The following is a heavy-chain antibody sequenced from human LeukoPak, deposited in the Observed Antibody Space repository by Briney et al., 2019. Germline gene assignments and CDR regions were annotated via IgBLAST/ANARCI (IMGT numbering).Heavy chain of an antibody. J-gene: IGHJ4*02. D-gene: IGHD1-26*01. CDR3: ARRPSGSYRFDY. CDR1: GVSISGYY. CDR2: IYSSGSA. Sequence: TSETLSLTCSVSGVSISGYYWIWIRQSAGKGLEWIGRIYSSGSARYNPSLTSRVTMSVDTSKNQFSLKLSSVTAADTAVYYCARRPSGSYRFDYWGQGTLVTVSS. V-gene: IGHV4-4*07.